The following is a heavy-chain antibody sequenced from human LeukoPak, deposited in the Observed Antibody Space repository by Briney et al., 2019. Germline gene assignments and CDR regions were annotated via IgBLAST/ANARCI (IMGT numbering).Heavy chain of an antibody. CDR1: GFTCSNYG. CDR2: IRYDGSNR. Sequence: GGSLRLSCAASGFTCSNYGMHWVRQAPGKGLEWVAFIRYDGSNRYYSDSVKGRFTVSRDNSKNTLYLQMNSLRAEDTAVYYCAKDSKMMVVFITGKGTEFDYWGPGALVTVSS. J-gene: IGHJ4*02. D-gene: IGHD3-22*01. CDR3: AKDSKMMVVFITGKGTEFDY. V-gene: IGHV3-30*02.